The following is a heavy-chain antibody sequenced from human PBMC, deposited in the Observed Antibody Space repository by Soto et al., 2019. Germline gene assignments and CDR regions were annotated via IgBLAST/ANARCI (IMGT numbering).Heavy chain of an antibody. CDR1: GYTFSSYG. D-gene: IGHD1-1*01. CDR3: ARGRYGDY. J-gene: IGHJ4*02. V-gene: IGHV1-18*01. CDR2: ISDHNGNT. Sequence: QVHLVQSGAEVKKPGASVKISCKGSGYTFSSYGINWVRQAPGKGLEWMRWISDHNGNTNYAQKLQGRVTVTRDTSTSTAYMELRSLRSDDTAVYYCARGRYGDYWGQGALVTVSS.